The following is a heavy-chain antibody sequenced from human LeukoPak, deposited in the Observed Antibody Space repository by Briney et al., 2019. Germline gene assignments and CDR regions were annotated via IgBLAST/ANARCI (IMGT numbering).Heavy chain of an antibody. V-gene: IGHV4-30-4*01. J-gene: IGHJ5*02. CDR3: ARPYYYDSRIDP. D-gene: IGHD3-22*01. CDR1: GGSISSGDYY. Sequence: SETLSLTCTVSGGSISSGDYYWSWIRQPPGKGLEWIAYMYYSSSTYYNPSLKSRVTMSADTSKNQLSLKLSSVTAADTAVYYCARPYYYDSRIDPWGQGILVTVSS. CDR2: MYYSSST.